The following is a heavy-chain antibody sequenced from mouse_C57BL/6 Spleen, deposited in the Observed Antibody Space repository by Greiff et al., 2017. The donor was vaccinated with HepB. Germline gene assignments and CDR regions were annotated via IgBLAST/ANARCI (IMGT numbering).Heavy chain of an antibody. Sequence: VQLKQSVAELVRPGASVKLSCTASGFNIKNTYMHWVKQRPEQGLEWIGRIDPANGNTKYAPKFQGKATITADTSSNTAYLQLSSLTSEDTAIDYCARSPIYYYGSSSYFDYWGQGTTLTVSS. J-gene: IGHJ2*01. D-gene: IGHD1-1*01. CDR3: ARSPIYYYGSSSYFDY. CDR1: GFNIKNTY. CDR2: IDPANGNT. V-gene: IGHV14-3*01.